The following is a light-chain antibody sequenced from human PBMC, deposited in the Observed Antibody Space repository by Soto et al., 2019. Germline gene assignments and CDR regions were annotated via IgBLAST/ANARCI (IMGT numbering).Light chain of an antibody. V-gene: IGKV1-12*01. CDR2: AAS. Sequence: DIQMTQSPSSVSASVGDRVTITCRASQGISGWLAWYQQKPGKATKLLIYAASTLETGVPSRFSGGRSGTAFTLTINNLQPEDFATYYCQQANISPLTFGGGTKVEIK. J-gene: IGKJ4*01. CDR1: QGISGW. CDR3: QQANISPLT.